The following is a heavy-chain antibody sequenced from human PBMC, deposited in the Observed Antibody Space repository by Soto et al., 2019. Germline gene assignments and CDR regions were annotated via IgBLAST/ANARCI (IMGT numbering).Heavy chain of an antibody. CDR2: IYYSGST. D-gene: IGHD3-22*01. CDR1: GGSISSGGYY. J-gene: IGHJ4*02. V-gene: IGHV4-31*03. CDR3: AREGIRYYDSSGYYANLYYFDY. Sequence: SETLSLTCTVSGGSISSGGYYWSWIRQHPGKGLEWIGYIYYSGSTYYNPSLKSRVTISVDTSKNQFSLKLSSVTAADTAVYYCAREGIRYYDSSGYYANLYYFDYWGQGTLVTVSS.